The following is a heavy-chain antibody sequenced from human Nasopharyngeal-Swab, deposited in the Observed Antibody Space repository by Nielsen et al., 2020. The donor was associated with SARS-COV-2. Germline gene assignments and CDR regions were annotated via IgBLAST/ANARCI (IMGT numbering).Heavy chain of an antibody. J-gene: IGHJ4*02. Sequence: ASAQVFCKASGYTFTSYYMHWVRQAPGQGLEWMGIIIPSGGSTSYAQKCQGRVTMTRHTSTSTVYIELSSLRSKDTAVYYCARGGYYYTDYWGQGTLVTVSS. CDR1: GYTFTSYY. CDR3: ARGGYYYTDY. D-gene: IGHD3-22*01. CDR2: IIPSGGST. V-gene: IGHV1-46*01.